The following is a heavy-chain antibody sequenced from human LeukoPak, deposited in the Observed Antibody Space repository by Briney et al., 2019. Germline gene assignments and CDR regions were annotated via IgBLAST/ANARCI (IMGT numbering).Heavy chain of an antibody. CDR3: ARDIGSDMDV. Sequence: PSETLSLTCAVSGGSFTGSFSTYYWSWIRQPPGKGLEWIGEINHSGSTTYNPSLKSRVTISIDTSKNHFSLKLSSVTAADTAVYYCARDIGSDMDVWGKGTTVTVSS. CDR1: GGSFTGSFSTYY. J-gene: IGHJ6*03. V-gene: IGHV4-34*01. D-gene: IGHD3-10*01. CDR2: INHSGST.